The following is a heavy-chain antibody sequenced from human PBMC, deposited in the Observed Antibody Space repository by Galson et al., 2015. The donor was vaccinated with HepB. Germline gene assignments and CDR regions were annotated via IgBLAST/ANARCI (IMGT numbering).Heavy chain of an antibody. CDR2: ISYDGSNK. J-gene: IGHJ4*02. CDR1: GFTFSSYA. V-gene: IGHV3-30-3*01. D-gene: IGHD2-15*01. CDR3: AREGIVVVVAATTFFDY. Sequence: SLRLSCAASGFTFSSYAMHWVRQAPGKGLEWVAVISYDGSNKYYADSVKGRFTISRDNSKNTLYLQMNSLRAEDTAVYYCAREGIVVVVAATTFFDYWGQGTLVTVSS.